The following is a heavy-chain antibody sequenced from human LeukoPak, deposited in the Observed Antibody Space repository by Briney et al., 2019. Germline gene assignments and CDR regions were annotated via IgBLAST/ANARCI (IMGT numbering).Heavy chain of an antibody. D-gene: IGHD3-10*01. CDR1: GGPITSSDYY. CDR2: IYYSGST. Sequence: PSETLSVTCTVSGGPITSSDYYWTWIRQPPGKGLEWIGSIYYSGSTNYNPSLKSRVTISVDTSKNQFSLKLSSVTAADTAVYYCARKAPMVRGVTGRYYYYYMDVWGKGTTVTVSS. J-gene: IGHJ6*03. V-gene: IGHV4-39*07. CDR3: ARKAPMVRGVTGRYYYYYMDV.